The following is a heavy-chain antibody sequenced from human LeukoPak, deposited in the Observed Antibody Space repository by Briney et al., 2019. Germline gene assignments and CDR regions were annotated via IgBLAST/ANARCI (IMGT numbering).Heavy chain of an antibody. D-gene: IGHD1-26*01. CDR3: AKGTEWELPIDY. V-gene: IGHV3-43*01. CDR1: GFTFDDYT. J-gene: IGHJ4*02. CDR2: ISWDGGST. Sequence: GGSLRLSCAASGFTFDDYTMHWVRQAPGKGLEWVSLISWDGGSTYYADFVKGRFTISRDNSKNSLYLQMNSLRTEDTALYYCAKGTEWELPIDYWGQGTLVTVSS.